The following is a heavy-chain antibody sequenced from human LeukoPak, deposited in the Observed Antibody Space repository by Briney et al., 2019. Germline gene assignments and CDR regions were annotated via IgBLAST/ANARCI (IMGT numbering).Heavy chain of an antibody. D-gene: IGHD6-13*01. J-gene: IGHJ2*01. Sequence: SQTLSLTCTVSGGSISSGSYYWRWIRQPAGTGLEWIGRIYTSGSTNYNPSLKSRVTISVDTSKNQFSLKLSSVTAADTAVYYCARDLSAAGPYWYFDLWGRGTLVTVSS. V-gene: IGHV4-61*02. CDR1: GGSISSGSYY. CDR3: ARDLSAAGPYWYFDL. CDR2: IYTSGST.